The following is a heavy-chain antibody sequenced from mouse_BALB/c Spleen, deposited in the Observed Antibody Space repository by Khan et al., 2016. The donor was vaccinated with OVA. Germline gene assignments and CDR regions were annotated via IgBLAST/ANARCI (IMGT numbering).Heavy chain of an antibody. CDR2: IWSDGTT. D-gene: IGHD2-10*01. J-gene: IGHJ4*01. V-gene: IGHV2-6-1*01. Sequence: VQLQESGPGLVAPSQSLSITCTISGFSLTNYGVHWVRQPPGKGLEWLVVIWSDGTTTYDSALKSRLTISKDNSKSQVFLKMDSLQTDDTAMYYCDRQPYYHYYVMDYWGQGTSVTVSS. CDR3: DRQPYYHYYVMDY. CDR1: GFSLTNYG.